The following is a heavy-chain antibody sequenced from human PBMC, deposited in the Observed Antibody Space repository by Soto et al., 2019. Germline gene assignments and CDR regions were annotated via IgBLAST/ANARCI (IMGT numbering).Heavy chain of an antibody. CDR3: ASPNFLRYFDWSNAFDI. CDR1: GGSISSSSYY. V-gene: IGHV4-39*01. J-gene: IGHJ3*02. Sequence: PPYTLSLTCTVSGGSISSSSYYWGWIRQPPGKGLEWIGSIYYSGSTYYNPSLKSRVTISVDTSKNQFSLKLSSVTAADTAVYYCASPNFLRYFDWSNAFDICVQGTMVTV. CDR2: IYYSGST. D-gene: IGHD3-9*01.